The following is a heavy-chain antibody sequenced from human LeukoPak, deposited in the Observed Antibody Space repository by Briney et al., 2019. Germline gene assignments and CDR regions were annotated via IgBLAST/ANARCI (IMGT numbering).Heavy chain of an antibody. CDR1: GGSFSGYY. J-gene: IGHJ5*02. D-gene: IGHD3-10*01. CDR2: YYTGTT. V-gene: IGHV4-59*08. CDR3: ARHKRGSSTDWFDP. Sequence: SETLSLTCAVYGGSFSGYYWSWIRQPPGKGLEWIGIYYTGTTKYNPSLKSRVSISIDTSKNQFSLKLSSVTAADTAMYYCARHKRGSSTDWFDPWGQGIMVTVSA.